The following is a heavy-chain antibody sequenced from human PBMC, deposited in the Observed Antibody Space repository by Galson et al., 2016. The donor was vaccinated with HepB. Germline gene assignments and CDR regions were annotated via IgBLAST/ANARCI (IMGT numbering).Heavy chain of an antibody. CDR1: GYTLTELS. D-gene: IGHD5-12*01. V-gene: IGHV1-24*01. Sequence: SVKVSCKVSGYTLTELSIHWVRQAPGKGLEWMGGFDPEDGVTTHTQKFQGRFTMTEDTSTDTAYMELSSLISEDTAVYYCATGLPSRGYSGYVSYQYFGMDVWGQGTTVTASS. J-gene: IGHJ6*02. CDR3: ATGLPSRGYSGYVSYQYFGMDV. CDR2: FDPEDGVT.